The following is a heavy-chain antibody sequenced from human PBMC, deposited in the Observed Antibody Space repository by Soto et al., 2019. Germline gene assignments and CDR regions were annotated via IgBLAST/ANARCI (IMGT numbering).Heavy chain of an antibody. CDR1: GFTVSSNY. CDR2: IYSGGST. Sequence: GGSLRLSCAASGFTVSSNYMSWVRQAPGKGLEWVSVIYSGGSTYYADSVKGRFTISRHNSKNTLYLQMNSLRAEDTAVYYCASQPLDYYYYYMDVWGKGTTVTVSS. D-gene: IGHD1-1*01. J-gene: IGHJ6*03. CDR3: ASQPLDYYYYYMDV. V-gene: IGHV3-53*04.